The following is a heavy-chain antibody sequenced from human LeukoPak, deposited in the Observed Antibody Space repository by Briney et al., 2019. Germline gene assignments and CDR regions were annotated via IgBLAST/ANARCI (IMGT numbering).Heavy chain of an antibody. CDR3: ARGDFYGSGSYQNY. CDR1: GFTFSEYY. CDR2: LSGRSRSI. V-gene: IGHV3-11*06. Sequence: GGSLRLSCAASGFTFSEYYMSWIRQAPGKGLEWLSYLSGRSRSIKYADSVKGRFTISRDNAKNALYLQISGLTAEDTAVYYCARGDFYGSGSYQNYWGQGTLVTVSS. D-gene: IGHD3-10*01. J-gene: IGHJ4*02.